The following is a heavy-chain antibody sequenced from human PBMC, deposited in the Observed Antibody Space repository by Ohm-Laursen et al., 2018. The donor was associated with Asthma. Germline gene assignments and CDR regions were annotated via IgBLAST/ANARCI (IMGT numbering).Heavy chain of an antibody. J-gene: IGHJ4*02. CDR2: MYYIGSP. CDR1: GASITRNF. V-gene: IGHV4-59*01. CDR3: ARMNYYGSVYYFDY. D-gene: IGHD3-10*01. Sequence: SETLSLTCAVSGASITRNFWGWIRQSPGKGLEWIGSMYYIGSPKYNPSLESRVTISVDTSKNQFSLKLSSVTAADTAVYYCARMNYYGSVYYFDYWGQGTLVTVSS.